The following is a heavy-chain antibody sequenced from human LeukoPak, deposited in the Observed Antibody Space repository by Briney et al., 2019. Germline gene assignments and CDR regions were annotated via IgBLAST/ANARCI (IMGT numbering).Heavy chain of an antibody. CDR3: AKDRANSGSRYVGGLGFDY. CDR2: ISGSGGST. V-gene: IGHV3-23*01. Sequence: GGSLRLSCTASGFTFGDYAMSWVRQAPGKGLEWVSAISGSGGSTYYADSVKGRFTISRDNSKNTLYLQMNSLRAEDTAVYYCAKDRANSGSRYVGGLGFDYWGQGTLVTVSS. J-gene: IGHJ4*02. D-gene: IGHD1-26*01. CDR1: GFTFGDYA.